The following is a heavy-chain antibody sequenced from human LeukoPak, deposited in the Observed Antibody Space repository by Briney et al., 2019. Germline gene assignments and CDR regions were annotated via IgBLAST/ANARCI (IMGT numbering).Heavy chain of an antibody. Sequence: ASVKVSCRTSGFTFTGYYVHWIRQAPGQGLEWMGRINPNSGETIYTERFQGRVTMTRDASISTAYMELSSLRSDDTAVYYCARDLVGGTWSAGFWGQGSLVTVSS. CDR2: INPNSGET. D-gene: IGHD3-3*01. CDR1: GFTFTGYY. J-gene: IGHJ4*02. CDR3: ARDLVGGTWSAGF. V-gene: IGHV1-2*06.